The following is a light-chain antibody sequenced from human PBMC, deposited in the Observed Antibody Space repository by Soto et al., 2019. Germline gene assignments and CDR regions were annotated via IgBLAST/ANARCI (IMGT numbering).Light chain of an antibody. CDR2: GAS. Sequence: EIVLTQSPGTLSLSPGERATLSCRASQSVGSSYLAWYQQKPGQAPRLLMYGASRRATGIPDRFSGSGSGTDFTLTISRLEPEDFAVYYCHQYNNSPWTFGQGTKVDI. CDR1: QSVGSSY. J-gene: IGKJ1*01. CDR3: HQYNNSPWT. V-gene: IGKV3-20*01.